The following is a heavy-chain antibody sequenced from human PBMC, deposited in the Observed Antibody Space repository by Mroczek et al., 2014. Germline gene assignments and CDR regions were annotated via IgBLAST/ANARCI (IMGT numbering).Heavy chain of an antibody. J-gene: IGHJ6*03. CDR2: IYPGDSDT. CDR1: GYSFTSYW. CDR3: ARQGPENIVVVPAASYYYYYMDV. Sequence: VQLVESGAEVKKPGESLKISCKGSGYSFTSYWIGWVRQMPGKGLEWMGIIYPGDSDTRYSPSFQGQVTISADKSISTAYLQWSSLKASDTAMYYCARQGPENIVVVPAASYYYYYMDVWGKGTTVTVSS. V-gene: IGHV5-51*01. D-gene: IGHD2-2*01.